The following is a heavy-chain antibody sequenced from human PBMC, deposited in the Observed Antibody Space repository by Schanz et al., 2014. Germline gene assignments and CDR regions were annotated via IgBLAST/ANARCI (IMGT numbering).Heavy chain of an antibody. CDR3: ARDNRYYLFDY. Sequence: EVQLVESGGGLVQPGGSLRLSCAASGFTFSTSTMHWVRQAPGKGLEYVSSISSKGDMTFYGNSVKGRFTISRDNSKNTRYLQLGSLSAEDTAVYFCARDNRYYLFDYWGQGALVTGSS. V-gene: IGHV3-64*01. CDR2: ISSKGDMT. J-gene: IGHJ4*02. CDR1: GFTFSTST. D-gene: IGHD3-16*02.